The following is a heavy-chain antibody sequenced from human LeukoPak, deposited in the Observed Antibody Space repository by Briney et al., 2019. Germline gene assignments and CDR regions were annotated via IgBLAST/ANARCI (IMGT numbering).Heavy chain of an antibody. CDR1: GFTFSSYA. CDR2: ISYDGSNK. CDR3: ARNIAGDYDFWSGYSYYFDY. Sequence: PGGSLRLSCAASGFTFSSYAMHWVRQAPGKGLEWVAVISYDGSNKYYVDSVKGRFTISRDNSKNTPYLQMNSLRAEDTAVYYCARNIAGDYDFWSGYSYYFDYWGQGTLVTVSS. D-gene: IGHD3-3*01. J-gene: IGHJ4*02. V-gene: IGHV3-30*04.